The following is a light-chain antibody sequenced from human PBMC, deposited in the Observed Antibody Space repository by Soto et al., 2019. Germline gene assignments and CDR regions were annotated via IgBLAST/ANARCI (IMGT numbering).Light chain of an antibody. J-gene: IGKJ4*01. V-gene: IGKV3-11*01. CDR2: NTS. Sequence: EIVLTQSPATLSLSPGERATLSCRASQTVGSFLAWYQHKPGQVPRHLTYNTSKMANGIPARFSGSGSGTVFTLTISSLEPEDFAVYYCQQRYNWPPLTFGGGTNVEMK. CDR1: QTVGSF. CDR3: QQRYNWPPLT.